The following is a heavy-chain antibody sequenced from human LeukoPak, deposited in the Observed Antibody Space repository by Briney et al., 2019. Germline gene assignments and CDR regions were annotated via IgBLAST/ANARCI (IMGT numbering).Heavy chain of an antibody. CDR3: ARDGPPIAAADYYGMDA. D-gene: IGHD6-13*01. CDR2: ISAYNGNT. Sequence: GASVKVSCKASGYTFTSYGISWVRQAPGQGLEWMGWISAYNGNTNYAQKLQGRVTMTTDTSTSTAYMELRSLRSDDTAVYYCARDGPPIAAADYYGMDAWGQGTTVTVSS. J-gene: IGHJ6*02. V-gene: IGHV1-18*01. CDR1: GYTFTSYG.